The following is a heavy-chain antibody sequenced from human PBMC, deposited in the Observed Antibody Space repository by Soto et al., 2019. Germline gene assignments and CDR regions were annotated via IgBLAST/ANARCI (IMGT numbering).Heavy chain of an antibody. D-gene: IGHD6-19*01. Sequence: GGSLRLSCSASGFTFNTFAMHWVRQTPGKGLEFVSAISSNGGNTYYADSVEGRFAISRDNSKNTLYLQMYSLRPEDTALYYCVKEGYMRSDWYGQFDCWGQGTLVTGS. CDR2: ISSNGGNT. J-gene: IGHJ4*02. CDR3: VKEGYMRSDWYGQFDC. V-gene: IGHV3-64D*06. CDR1: GFTFNTFA.